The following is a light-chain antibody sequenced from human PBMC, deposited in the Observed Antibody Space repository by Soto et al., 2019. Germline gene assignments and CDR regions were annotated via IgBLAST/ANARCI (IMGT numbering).Light chain of an antibody. CDR1: ETISSDK. J-gene: IGKJ1*01. Sequence: EIVLTQSPGTLSVSPGERATLSCRASETISSDKLAWYQQKPGQPPSLLIYGTFSRATGIPDRFRGSGSGTDFTLTISRLEPEDSAIYYCQQYGSWTFGQWTKVEI. CDR2: GTF. V-gene: IGKV3-20*01. CDR3: QQYGSWT.